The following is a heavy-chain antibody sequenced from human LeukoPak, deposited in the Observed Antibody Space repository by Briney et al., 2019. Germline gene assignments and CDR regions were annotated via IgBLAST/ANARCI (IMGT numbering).Heavy chain of an antibody. D-gene: IGHD3-3*01. Sequence: PGGSLRLSCAASGFTFSAHYMDWVRQAPGKGLEWVGRIREKVNSYTTVYAASVKGRFTISRDDSTNSVFLQMNSLKTEDTAVYYCAKAFCSEKQCTLGSWGQGTLVSVSS. J-gene: IGHJ4*02. CDR1: GFTFSAHY. V-gene: IGHV3-72*01. CDR2: IREKVNSYTT. CDR3: AKAFCSEKQCTLGS.